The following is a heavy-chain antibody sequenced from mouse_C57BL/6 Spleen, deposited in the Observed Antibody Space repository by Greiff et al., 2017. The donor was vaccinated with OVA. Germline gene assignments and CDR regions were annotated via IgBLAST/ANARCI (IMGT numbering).Heavy chain of an antibody. CDR3: ARGGGHYDYDLYYAMDY. D-gene: IGHD2-4*01. CDR1: GIDFSRYW. Sequence: EVKLLESGGGLVQPGGSLKLSCAASGIDFSRYWMSWVRRAPGKGLEWIGEINPDSSTINYAPSLKDKFIISRDNAKNTLYLQMSKVRSEDTALYYCARGGGHYDYDLYYAMDYWGQGTSVTVSS. J-gene: IGHJ4*01. V-gene: IGHV4-1*01. CDR2: INPDSSTI.